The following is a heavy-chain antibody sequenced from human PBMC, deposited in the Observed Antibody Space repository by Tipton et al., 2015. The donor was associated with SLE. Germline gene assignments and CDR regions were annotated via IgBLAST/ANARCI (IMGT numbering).Heavy chain of an antibody. J-gene: IGHJ6*02. CDR3: AMRVVSLYYYGMDV. CDR2: ISAYNGNT. CDR1: GYTFTSYG. V-gene: IGHV1-18*01. Sequence: QLVQSGAEVKKPGASVKVSCKASGYTFTSYGISWVRQAPGQGLEWMGWISAYNGNTNYAQKLQGRVTMTTDTSTSTAYMELRSLGSDDAAVYYFAMRVVSLYYYGMDVWGQGTTVTVSS. D-gene: IGHD3-3*01.